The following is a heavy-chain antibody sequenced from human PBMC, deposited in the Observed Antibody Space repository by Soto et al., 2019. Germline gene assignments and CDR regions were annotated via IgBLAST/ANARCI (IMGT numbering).Heavy chain of an antibody. CDR3: ASATELPTLSYYGMDV. Sequence: QVQLVQSGAEVKKPGASVKVSCKASGYTFTSYGISWVRQAPGQGLEWMGWISAYNGNTNYAQKLQGRVTMTTDTSTSTAYMELRSLRSDDTAVYYCASATELPTLSYYGMDVWGQGTTVTVSS. J-gene: IGHJ6*02. CDR2: ISAYNGNT. D-gene: IGHD3-10*01. CDR1: GYTFTSYG. V-gene: IGHV1-18*01.